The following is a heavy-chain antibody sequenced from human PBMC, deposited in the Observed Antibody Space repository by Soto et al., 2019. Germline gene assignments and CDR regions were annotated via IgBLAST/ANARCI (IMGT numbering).Heavy chain of an antibody. CDR2: LIPIFGTA. J-gene: IGHJ4*02. CDR3: ARDRGYCSGGSCRCDY. D-gene: IGHD2-15*01. Sequence: QVQLVQSGAEVKKPGSSVKVSCKASGGTFSSYAISWVRQAPGQGLEWMGGLIPIFGTANYAQKFQGRVTITADESTSTAYLELSSLRSDDTAVYYCARDRGYCSGGSCRCDYWGQGTLVTVSS. V-gene: IGHV1-69*12. CDR1: GGTFSSYA.